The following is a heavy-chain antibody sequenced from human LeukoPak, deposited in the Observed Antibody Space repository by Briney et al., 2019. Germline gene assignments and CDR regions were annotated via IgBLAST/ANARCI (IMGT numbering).Heavy chain of an antibody. V-gene: IGHV4-34*01. CDR3: ARLSVEWYNWNDLYENWFDP. J-gene: IGHJ5*02. CDR2: INHSGST. D-gene: IGHD1-1*01. CDR1: GGSFSGYY. Sequence: KPSETLSLTCAVYGGSFSGYYWSWIRQPPGKGLEWIGEINHSGSTNYNPSLKSRVTISVDTSKNQFSLKLSSVTAADTAVYYCARLSVEWYNWNDLYENWFDPWGQGTLVTVSS.